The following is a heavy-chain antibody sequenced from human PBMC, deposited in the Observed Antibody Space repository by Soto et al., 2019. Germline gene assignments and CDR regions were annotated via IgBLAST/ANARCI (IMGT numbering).Heavy chain of an antibody. CDR3: AIFPIYDYGYDDDY. V-gene: IGHV3-23*01. CDR1: GFTFKRYA. J-gene: IGHJ4*02. CDR2: ISGSGDTT. D-gene: IGHD4-17*01. Sequence: GVLRLSCAASGFTFKRYAMSWVLQAPGKGLDWVSTISGSGDTTYYKDSVKGRFTISRDNSKNTLYLQMNGLRAEDTAVYFCAIFPIYDYGYDDDYWGQGALVTVSS.